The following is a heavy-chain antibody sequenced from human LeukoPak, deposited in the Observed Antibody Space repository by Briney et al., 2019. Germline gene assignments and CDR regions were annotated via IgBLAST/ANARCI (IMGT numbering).Heavy chain of an antibody. Sequence: ASVTVSCKACGYTFTSYYIHWVRQAPGQGLEWMGIISPSVGTTTYAQKLGDRVTMTRDTSTTTVYMELRSLRSEDTAVYYCARIGDYGSGSEGFDPWGQGTLVTVSS. CDR1: GYTFTSYY. J-gene: IGHJ5*02. D-gene: IGHD3-10*01. V-gene: IGHV1-46*04. CDR3: ARIGDYGSGSEGFDP. CDR2: ISPSVGTT.